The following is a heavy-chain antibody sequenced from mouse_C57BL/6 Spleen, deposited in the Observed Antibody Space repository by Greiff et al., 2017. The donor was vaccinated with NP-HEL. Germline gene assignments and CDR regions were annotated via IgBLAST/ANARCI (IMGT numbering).Heavy chain of an antibody. Sequence: QVQLQQSGAELVKPGASVKLSCKASGYAFSSYWMNWVKQRPGQGLEWIGQFYPGDGDTNYNGKFKGKATLTADKSSSTAYMQLSSLTSEDSAVYFCARRALYYGSSHYGGQGTSVTVSS. CDR2: FYPGDGDT. CDR3: ARRALYYGSSHY. V-gene: IGHV1-80*01. J-gene: IGHJ4*01. CDR1: GYAFSSYW. D-gene: IGHD1-1*01.